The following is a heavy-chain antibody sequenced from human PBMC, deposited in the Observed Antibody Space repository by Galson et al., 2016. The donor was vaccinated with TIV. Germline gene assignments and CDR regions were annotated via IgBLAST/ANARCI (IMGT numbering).Heavy chain of an antibody. Sequence: SLRLSCAASGFTFGGYGVCSVGEARGWVWGGGGGGGRRGEGGALVSVADVKGRFTMSRDDSKSIAYLQMNSLKTEDTAVYYCSRRVHLDYWGPGTLVTVSS. V-gene: IGHV3-49*04. CDR1: GFTFGGYG. CDR3: SRRVHLDY. J-gene: IGHJ4*02. CDR2: GGRRGEGGAL.